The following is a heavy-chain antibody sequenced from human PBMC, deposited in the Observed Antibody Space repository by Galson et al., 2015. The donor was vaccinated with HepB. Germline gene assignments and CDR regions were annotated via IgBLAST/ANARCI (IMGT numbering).Heavy chain of an antibody. D-gene: IGHD3-3*01. CDR3: ARDRLRFLEWLPRGMDV. CDR2: ISSSSSYI. CDR1: GFTFSSYS. V-gene: IGHV3-21*01. J-gene: IGHJ6*01. Sequence: SLRLSCAASGFTFSSYSMNWVRQAPGKGLEWVSSISSSSSYIYYADSVKGRFTISRDNAKNSLYLQMNSLRAEDTAVYYCARDRLRFLEWLPRGMDVWGKGPRSPSPQ.